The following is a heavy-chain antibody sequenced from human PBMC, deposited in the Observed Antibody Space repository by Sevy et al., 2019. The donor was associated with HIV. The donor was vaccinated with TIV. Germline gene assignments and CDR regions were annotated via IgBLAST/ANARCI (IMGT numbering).Heavy chain of an antibody. Sequence: ASVKVSCKASGGTFSSYAISWVRQAPGQGLVWMGGSIPIFGTANYAQKFQGRVTITADESTSTAYMELSSLRSEDTAVYYCASRMETISGFDPWGQGTLVTVSP. CDR3: ASRMETISGFDP. D-gene: IGHD1-1*01. V-gene: IGHV1-69*13. CDR1: GGTFSSYA. J-gene: IGHJ5*02. CDR2: SIPIFGTA.